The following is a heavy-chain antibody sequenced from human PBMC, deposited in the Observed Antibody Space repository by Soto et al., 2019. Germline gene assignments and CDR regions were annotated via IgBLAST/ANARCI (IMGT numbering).Heavy chain of an antibody. D-gene: IGHD6-6*01. J-gene: IGHJ4*02. CDR1: GFTFSSYW. V-gene: IGHV3-7*01. CDR2: INQDGSGK. CDR3: ARDLGVQELDY. Sequence: PGGSLRLSCAASGFTFSSYWMSWVRQAPGKGLEWVANINQDGSGKYYVDSAKGRFTISRDNAKNSLYLQMNSLRAEDTAVYYCARDLGVQELDYWGQGTLVTVSS.